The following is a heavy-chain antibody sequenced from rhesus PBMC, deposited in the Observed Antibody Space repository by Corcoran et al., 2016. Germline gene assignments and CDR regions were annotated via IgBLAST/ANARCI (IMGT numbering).Heavy chain of an antibody. J-gene: IGHJ6*01. Sequence: QLQLQESGPGLMKPSETLSLTCAVSGGSISGNYGSWIRPPPGKGLEWIGRISGSGGRTDHNPSLKSLVTILTDTSKNQFSLKLSSVTAADTAVYYCARGTGLYGLDSWGQGVVVTVSS. V-gene: IGHV4-173*01. CDR2: ISGSGGRT. CDR1: GGSISGNY. D-gene: IGHD2-15*01. CDR3: ARGTGLYGLDS.